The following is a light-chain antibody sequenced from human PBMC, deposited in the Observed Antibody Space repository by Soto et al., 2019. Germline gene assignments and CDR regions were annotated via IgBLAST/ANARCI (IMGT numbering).Light chain of an antibody. CDR2: KIS. Sequence: DIVLTQTPLSSPVTLGQPASISCRSSQSLQHSDGNTYLSWLQQRPGQPPRLLIYKISSRFSGALDRFSGSGAGTDFTLKISRVEAEDVGIYYCMQATQFPLTFGGGTKVEIK. V-gene: IGKV2-24*01. CDR3: MQATQFPLT. J-gene: IGKJ4*01. CDR1: QSLQHSDGNTY.